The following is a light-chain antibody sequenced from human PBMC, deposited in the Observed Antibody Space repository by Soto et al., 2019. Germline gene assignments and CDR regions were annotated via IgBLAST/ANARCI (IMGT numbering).Light chain of an antibody. CDR1: QRISSSY. CDR2: DAA. J-gene: IGKJ5*01. Sequence: EVVLTQSPATLSLSPGERATLSCGASQRISSSYLAWYQQKPGLAPRLLIYDAATRATGIPDRFSGSVSGTDFTLTISRLELEDFVVYYCQQYGSSPITFGQGTRLEIK. CDR3: QQYGSSPIT. V-gene: IGKV3D-20*01.